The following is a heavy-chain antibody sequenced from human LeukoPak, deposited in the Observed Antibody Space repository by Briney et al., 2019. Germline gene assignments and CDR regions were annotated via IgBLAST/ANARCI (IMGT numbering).Heavy chain of an antibody. CDR1: GFTFSSYA. J-gene: IGHJ4*02. D-gene: IGHD2-2*01. CDR3: ARGEEVLGYCSSTSCYAFDY. Sequence: GGSLRLSCAASGFTFSSYAMHWVRQAPGKGLEYVSAISSNEDSTYYANSVKGRFTISRDNSKNTLYLQMGSLRAEDMAVYYCARGEEVLGYCSSTSCYAFDYWGQGTLVTVSS. V-gene: IGHV3-64*01. CDR2: ISSNEDST.